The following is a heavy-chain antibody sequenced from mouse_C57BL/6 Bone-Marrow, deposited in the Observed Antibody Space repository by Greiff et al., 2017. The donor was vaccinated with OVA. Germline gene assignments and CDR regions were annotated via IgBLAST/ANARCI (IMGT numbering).Heavy chain of an antibody. CDR1: GYTFTSYW. Sequence: QVQLQQPGAELVKPGASVTLSCKASGYTFTSYWMHWVKQRPGQGLEWIGMIHPNSGSTNYNEKFTSKATLTVDKSSSTAYMQLSSLTSEDSAVYYCAAPHYYGRSYGFDYWGQGTTLTVSS. CDR3: AAPHYYGRSYGFDY. CDR2: IHPNSGST. V-gene: IGHV1-64*01. D-gene: IGHD1-1*01. J-gene: IGHJ2*01.